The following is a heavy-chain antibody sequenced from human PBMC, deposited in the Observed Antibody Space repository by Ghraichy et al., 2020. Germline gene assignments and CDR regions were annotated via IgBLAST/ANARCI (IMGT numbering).Heavy chain of an antibody. J-gene: IGHJ4*02. D-gene: IGHD2-2*01. CDR3: GSSGTSCFLPRVDY. V-gene: IGHV3-21*01. Sequence: GGSLRLSCAASGFNFRSYCLHWVRQAPGKGLEWVSSITSGGAYISYADSVKGRFTISRDDARTSLYLQLTRLRAEDTAVYYCGSSGTSCFLPRVDYWGQGTLVTVSS. CDR1: GFNFRSYC. CDR2: ITSGGAYI.